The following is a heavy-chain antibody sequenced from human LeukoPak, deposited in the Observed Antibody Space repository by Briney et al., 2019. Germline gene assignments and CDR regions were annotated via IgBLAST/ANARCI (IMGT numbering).Heavy chain of an antibody. J-gene: IGHJ4*02. D-gene: IGHD2-2*01. CDR2: IRCSGGGT. V-gene: IGHV3-23*01. CDR3: AGYHPLDY. Sequence: GGSLRLSCAASGFTFSSYAMSWVRQAPGKGLEWVSGIRCSGGGTYYADAVKGRFTISRDNSKNTLYLQMNSLRAEDTAVYYCAGYHPLDYWGQGTLVTVSS. CDR1: GFTFSSYA.